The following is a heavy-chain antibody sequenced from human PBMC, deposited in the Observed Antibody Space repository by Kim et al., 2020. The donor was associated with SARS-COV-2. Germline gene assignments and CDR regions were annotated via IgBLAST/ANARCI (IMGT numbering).Heavy chain of an antibody. CDR3: AKDYGSGRLNWFDP. CDR2: IWYDGSNK. V-gene: IGHV3-33*06. J-gene: IGHJ5*02. CDR1: GFTFSSYG. Sequence: GGSLRLSCAASGFTFSSYGMHWVRQAPGKGLEWVAVIWYDGSNKYYADSVKGRFTISRDNSKNTLYLQMKSLRAEDTAVYYCAKDYGSGRLNWFDPWGQGTLVTVSS. D-gene: IGHD3-10*01.